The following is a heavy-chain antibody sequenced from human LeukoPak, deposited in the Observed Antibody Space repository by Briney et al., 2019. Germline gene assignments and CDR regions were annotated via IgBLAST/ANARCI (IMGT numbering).Heavy chain of an antibody. V-gene: IGHV1-46*01. D-gene: IGHD2-15*01. J-gene: IGHJ4*02. CDR1: GYTFTSYY. Sequence: ASVKVSCKASGYTFTSYYMHWVRQAPGQGLEWMGIINPSGGSTSYAQKFQGRVTMTRDMSTSTVYMELRSLRSDDTAVYYCARDGVVAANRYYYWGQGTLVTVSS. CDR2: INPSGGST. CDR3: ARDGVVAANRYYY.